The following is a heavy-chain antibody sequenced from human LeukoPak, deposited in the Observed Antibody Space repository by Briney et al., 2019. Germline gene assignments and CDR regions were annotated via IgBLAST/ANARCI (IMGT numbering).Heavy chain of an antibody. V-gene: IGHV1-69*04. CDR1: GGTFSSYA. CDR2: IIPILGIA. CDR3: ARNFRSPVAGEGFDY. D-gene: IGHD6-19*01. Sequence: SVKFSCKTSGGTFSSYAISWGRQAPGQGLEWMGRIIPILGIANYAQKFQGRVTITADKSTSTAYMELSSLRSEDTAVYYCARNFRSPVAGEGFDYWGQGTLVTVSS. J-gene: IGHJ4*02.